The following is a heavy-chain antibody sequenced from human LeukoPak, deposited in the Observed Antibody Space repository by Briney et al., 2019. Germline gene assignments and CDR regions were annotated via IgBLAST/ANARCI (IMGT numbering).Heavy chain of an antibody. CDR3: ARERTAYCGGDCYPDY. CDR1: GFTFSSYS. CDR2: ISSSSSYI. Sequence: GGSLRLSCAASGFTFSSYSMNWVRQAPGKGLEWVSSISSSSSYIYYADSVKGRFTISRDNAKNSLYLQMNSLRAEDTAVYYCARERTAYCGGDCYPDYWGQGTLVTVSS. D-gene: IGHD2-21*02. V-gene: IGHV3-21*01. J-gene: IGHJ4*02.